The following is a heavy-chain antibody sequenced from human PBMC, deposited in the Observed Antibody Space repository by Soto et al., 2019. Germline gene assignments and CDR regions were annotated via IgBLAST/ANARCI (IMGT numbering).Heavy chain of an antibody. CDR1: GFTFSDYY. CDR2: ISGTSDSI. D-gene: IGHD6-13*01. V-gene: IGHV3-11*06. Sequence: GGSLRLSCAASGFTFSDYYMTWIRQVPGKGLEWVAYISGTSDSIPYADSVKGRFTTSRDNAKNSLYLQMNSLRAEDTAVYYCARVAVVTAAGTTDYWGQGTLVTVSS. CDR3: ARVAVVTAAGTTDY. J-gene: IGHJ4*02.